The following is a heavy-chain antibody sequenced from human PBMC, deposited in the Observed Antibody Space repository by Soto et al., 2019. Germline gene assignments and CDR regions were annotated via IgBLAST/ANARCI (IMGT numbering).Heavy chain of an antibody. CDR3: ARADRGQQLVLDAFDI. Sequence: XAILSLACAVSGGCIRSSKWWSWFRQPPGKGLEWIGEIYHSGSTNYNPSLKSRVTISVDKSKNQFSLKLSSVTAADTAVYYCARADRGQQLVLDAFDIWGQGTMVTVSS. CDR2: IYHSGST. CDR1: GGCIRSSKW. V-gene: IGHV4-4*02. J-gene: IGHJ3*02. D-gene: IGHD6-13*01.